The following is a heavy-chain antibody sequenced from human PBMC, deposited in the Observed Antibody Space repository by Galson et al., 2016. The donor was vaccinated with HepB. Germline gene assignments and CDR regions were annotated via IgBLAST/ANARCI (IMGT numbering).Heavy chain of an antibody. V-gene: IGHV3-30*18. CDR1: GFTFSSYG. D-gene: IGHD3-3*01. CDR2: TSYDGSNK. Sequence: SLRLSCAASGFTFSSYGMHWVRQAPGKGLEWVAVTSYDGSNKYSADSVKGRFTISRDNSKNTLYLQMNSLRAEDTAVYYCAKGVLEWLLSAFDYWGQGTLVTVSS. J-gene: IGHJ4*02. CDR3: AKGVLEWLLSAFDY.